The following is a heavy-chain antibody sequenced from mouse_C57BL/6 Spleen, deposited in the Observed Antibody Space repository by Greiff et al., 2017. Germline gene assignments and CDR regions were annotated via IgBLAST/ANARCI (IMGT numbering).Heavy chain of an antibody. CDR2: IDPENGDT. CDR1: GFNFKDDY. J-gene: IGHJ3*01. V-gene: IGHV14-4*01. Sequence: VQLKQSGAELVRPGASVKLSCTASGFNFKDDYMHWVKQRPEQGLEWIGWIDPENGDTEYASKFQGKATITADTSSNTAYLRLSSLTSEDPAVYCCSWGTVVARRAWFAYWGQGTLVTVSA. D-gene: IGHD1-1*01. CDR3: SWGTVVARRAWFAY.